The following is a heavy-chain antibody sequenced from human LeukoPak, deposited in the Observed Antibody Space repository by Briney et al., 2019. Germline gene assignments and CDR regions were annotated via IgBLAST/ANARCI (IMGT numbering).Heavy chain of an antibody. J-gene: IGHJ4*02. CDR1: GFTFSTYW. Sequence: PGGSLRLPCAASGFTFSTYWMNWYRQAPGKGLEWVGNINQDASEINYVDSVRGRFTISRDNAKNSLHLQMNSLRAEDTAVYYCATDRDNSDWQKRFDSWGQGTLVTVTP. V-gene: IGHV3-7*01. CDR3: ATDRDNSDWQKRFDS. CDR2: INQDASEI. D-gene: IGHD2-21*02.